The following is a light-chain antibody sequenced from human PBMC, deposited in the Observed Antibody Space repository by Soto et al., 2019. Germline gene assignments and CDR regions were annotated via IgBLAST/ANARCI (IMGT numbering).Light chain of an antibody. V-gene: IGLV2-14*01. J-gene: IGLJ1*01. CDR3: SSYRSSNTLEV. CDR1: SRDVGGSNY. CDR2: EVN. Sequence: QSVLIQPASVSGSPGQSITISCTGTSRDVGGSNYVSWYQHHPHRAPKLLIYEVNYRPSGVSSRFSGSKSGNTASLTISGLQAEDEADYYCSSYRSSNTLEVFGVGTKLTVL.